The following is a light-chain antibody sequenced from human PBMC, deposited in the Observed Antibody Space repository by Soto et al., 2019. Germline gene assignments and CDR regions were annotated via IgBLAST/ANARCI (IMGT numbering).Light chain of an antibody. CDR3: QQYNNWTPLT. J-gene: IGKJ4*01. CDR2: GAS. V-gene: IGKV3-15*01. CDR1: QSIRSN. Sequence: ETLMTQSPFSLSVSPGERATLSCSASQSIRSNLAWYQQKPGQAPRLLIYGASTRATGIPARFSGSGSGTEFTLTISSLQSEDFAVYYCQQYNNWTPLTFGGGTKVDIK.